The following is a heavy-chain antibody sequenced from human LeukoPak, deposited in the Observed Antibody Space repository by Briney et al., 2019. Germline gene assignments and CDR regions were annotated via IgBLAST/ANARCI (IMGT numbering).Heavy chain of an antibody. CDR1: GLTLSNYW. V-gene: IGHV3-7*01. CDR2: INRDESDK. J-gene: IGHJ3*02. Sequence: GGSLRLSCAASGLTLSNYWMTWVRQAPGKGLEWVANINRDESDKHYVDSVEGRFTISRDNAKNSLYLQMNSLRAEDTAVYYCVRDDGHSYQYASRTYYYDAFDIWGQGTVVTVSS. CDR3: VRDDGHSYQYASRTYYYDAFDI. D-gene: IGHD3-10*01.